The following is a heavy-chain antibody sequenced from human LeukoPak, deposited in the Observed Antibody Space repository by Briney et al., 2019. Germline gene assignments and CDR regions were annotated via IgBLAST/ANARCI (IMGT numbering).Heavy chain of an antibody. Sequence: PGGSLRLSCAASGFTFSSYAMSWVRQAPGKGLEWVSAISGSGGSTYYANAVKGRFTNSRDNAKNSLYLQMNSLRAEDTAVYYCARDMTRFDYWGQGTLVTVSS. CDR2: ISGSGGST. J-gene: IGHJ4*02. CDR3: ARDMTRFDY. V-gene: IGHV3-23*01. D-gene: IGHD4-11*01. CDR1: GFTFSSYA.